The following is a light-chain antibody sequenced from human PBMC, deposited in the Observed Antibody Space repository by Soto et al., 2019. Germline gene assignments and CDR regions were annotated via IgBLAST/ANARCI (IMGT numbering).Light chain of an antibody. V-gene: IGKV1-5*03. Sequence: DIQMTQSPSTLSASVGDRVTITCRASQSIYNWLAWYQQKPGKAPKLLIYKAPSLESGVPSRFSGSGSGTEFTLTISSLQPDDFATYYCQHYDIYAWTFGQGTKVDIK. CDR1: QSIYNW. J-gene: IGKJ1*01. CDR2: KAP. CDR3: QHYDIYAWT.